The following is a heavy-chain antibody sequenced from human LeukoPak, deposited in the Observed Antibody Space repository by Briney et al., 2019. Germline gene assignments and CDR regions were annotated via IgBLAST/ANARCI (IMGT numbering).Heavy chain of an antibody. V-gene: IGHV4-4*02. D-gene: IGHD3-9*01. CDR2: IHHSGNT. CDR3: AKAGVWLPAV. J-gene: IGHJ4*02. Sequence: PSETLSLTCAVSGGSVSSDNWWSWVRQPPGKGLEWIGEIHHSGNTNYSPSLKSRVTISLDKSRNQFSLKLNSVTAADTAVYYCAKAGVWLPAVWGQGTLATVSS. CDR1: GGSVSSDNW.